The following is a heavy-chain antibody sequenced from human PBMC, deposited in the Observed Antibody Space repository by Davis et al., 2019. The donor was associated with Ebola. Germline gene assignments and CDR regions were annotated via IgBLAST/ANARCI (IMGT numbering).Heavy chain of an antibody. D-gene: IGHD1-1*01. CDR3: ARAGARGVPGPMGWFDS. Sequence: SETLSLTCTVSGGSISSGYYYWSWIRQPPGKGLEWIGYIYYSGSTYYNPSLESRLTILLDTSKNQFSLKLNSVTPADTAVYYCARAGARGVPGPMGWFDSWGQGTLVSVSS. J-gene: IGHJ5*01. V-gene: IGHV4-30-4*08. CDR2: IYYSGST. CDR1: GGSISSGYYY.